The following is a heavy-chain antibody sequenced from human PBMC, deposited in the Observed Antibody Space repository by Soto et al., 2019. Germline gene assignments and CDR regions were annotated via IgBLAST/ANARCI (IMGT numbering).Heavy chain of an antibody. CDR3: AKVWGYCSGGSCYLPNYFDY. J-gene: IGHJ4*02. D-gene: IGHD2-15*01. CDR1: GFTFSSYA. V-gene: IGHV3-23*01. CDR2: ISGSGGST. Sequence: PGGSLRLSCAASGFTFSSYAMSWVRHAPGKGLEWVSAISGSGGSTYYADSVKGRFTISRDNSKNTLYLQMNSLRAEDTAVYYCAKVWGYCSGGSCYLPNYFDYWGQGTLVTVSS.